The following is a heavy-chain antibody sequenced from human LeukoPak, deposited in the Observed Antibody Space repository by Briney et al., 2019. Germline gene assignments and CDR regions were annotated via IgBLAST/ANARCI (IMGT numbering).Heavy chain of an antibody. CDR2: IGTAGDT. CDR3: ASPERGCGYYY. D-gene: IGHD3-22*01. V-gene: IGHV3-13*01. Sequence: QPGGSLRLSCAACGFTFSSYDMHWVRQATGKGLEWVSAIGTAGDTYYPGSVKGRFTISRDNAKNSLYLQMNSLRAEDTAVYYCASPERGCGYYYWGQGTLVTVSS. CDR1: GFTFSSYD. J-gene: IGHJ4*02.